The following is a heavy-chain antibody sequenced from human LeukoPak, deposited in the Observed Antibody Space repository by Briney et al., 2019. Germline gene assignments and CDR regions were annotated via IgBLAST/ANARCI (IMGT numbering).Heavy chain of an antibody. Sequence: GGSLRLSCAASGFTVSSNYMSWVRQAPGKGLEWVSVVYSGGSTYYADSVEGRFTISRDNSKNTLYLQMNSLRAEDTAVYYCARSLNWNLYYFDYWGQGTLVTVSS. V-gene: IGHV3-53*01. CDR3: ARSLNWNLYYFDY. CDR1: GFTVSSNY. J-gene: IGHJ4*02. CDR2: VYSGGST. D-gene: IGHD1-1*01.